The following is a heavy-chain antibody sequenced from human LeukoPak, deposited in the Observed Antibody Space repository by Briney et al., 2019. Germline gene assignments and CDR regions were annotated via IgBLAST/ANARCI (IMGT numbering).Heavy chain of an antibody. V-gene: IGHV3-21*01. CDR1: EFTFSSYS. CDR2: ISSSSSYI. D-gene: IGHD6-13*01. CDR3: ARDGGLAAAGSFWYFDL. Sequence: GGSLRLSCAASEFTFSSYSMNWVRQAPGKGLEWVSSISSSSSYIYYADSVKGRFTISRDNAKNSLYLQMNSLRAEDTAVYYCARDGGLAAAGSFWYFDLWGRGTLVTVSS. J-gene: IGHJ2*01.